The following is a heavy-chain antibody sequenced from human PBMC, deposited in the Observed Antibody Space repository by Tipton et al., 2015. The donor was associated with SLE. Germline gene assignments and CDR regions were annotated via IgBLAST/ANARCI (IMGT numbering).Heavy chain of an antibody. CDR2: ITPGSGST. CDR3: VKESGSVIGFDYFDS. Sequence: QLVQSGAEVKKPGASVKLSCKTSGYIFTTTEIHWVRQASGQGLEWLGYITPGSGSTGYARNFLGRLTFTRDNSEGTAYMELSSLTSDDTAVYYCVKESGSVIGFDYFDSWGQGTLVTVSS. J-gene: IGHJ4*02. CDR1: GYIFTTTE. V-gene: IGHV1-8*01. D-gene: IGHD3-10*01.